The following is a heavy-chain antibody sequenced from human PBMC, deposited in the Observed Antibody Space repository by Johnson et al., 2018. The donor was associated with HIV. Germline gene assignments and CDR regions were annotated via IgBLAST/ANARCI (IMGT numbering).Heavy chain of an antibody. CDR2: ISWNSGSI. V-gene: IGHV3-9*01. Sequence: VQLVESGGGVVQPGGSLRLSCAASGFTFSSYWLSWVRQAPGKGLEWVSGISWNSGSIGYADSVKGRFTISRDNAKNSLYLQMNSLRAEDTALYYCAKDTLLESGFDIWGQGTMVTVSS. J-gene: IGHJ3*02. CDR1: GFTFSSYW. D-gene: IGHD3-3*02. CDR3: AKDTLLESGFDI.